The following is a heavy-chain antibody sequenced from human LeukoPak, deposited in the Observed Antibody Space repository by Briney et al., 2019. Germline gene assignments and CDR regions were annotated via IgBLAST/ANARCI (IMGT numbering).Heavy chain of an antibody. CDR3: ARQPGAGWFDP. V-gene: IGHV5-51*01. CDR2: INPGDSDT. CDR1: GYSFASSW. J-gene: IGHJ5*02. D-gene: IGHD3-10*01. Sequence: GESLKISCQASGYSFASSWIGWARQMPGKGLEWMAIINPGDSDTRYSPSFQGQVTISADKSISTVYLQWGSLKASDTAMYYCARQPGAGWFDPWGQGTLVTVSS.